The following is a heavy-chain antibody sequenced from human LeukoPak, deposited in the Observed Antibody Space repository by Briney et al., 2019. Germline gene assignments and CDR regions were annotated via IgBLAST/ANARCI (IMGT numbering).Heavy chain of an antibody. CDR3: ARHYYGSGSYLPYYYYGMDV. V-gene: IGHV4-59*01. CDR1: GGSISSYY. CDR2: IYYSGST. J-gene: IGHJ6*02. Sequence: SETLSLTCTFSGGSISSYYWIWIRQPPGKGLEWIGYIYYSGSTNYNPSLKSRVTISVDTSKNQFSLKLSSVTAADTAVYYCARHYYGSGSYLPYYYYGMDVWGQGTTVTVSS. D-gene: IGHD3-10*01.